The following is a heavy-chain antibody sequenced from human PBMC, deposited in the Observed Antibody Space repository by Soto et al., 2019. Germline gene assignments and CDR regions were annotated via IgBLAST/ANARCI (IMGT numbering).Heavy chain of an antibody. V-gene: IGHV3-23*01. CDR2: ISGSGGST. D-gene: IGHD5-12*01. CDR1: GFTFSSYA. J-gene: IGHJ6*03. CDR3: AKENSGYDRIYYYYYYMDV. Sequence: GGSLRLSCAASGFTFSSYAMSWVRQAPGKGLEWVSAISGSGGSTYYADSVKGRFTISRDNSKNTLYLQMNRLRAEDTAVYYCAKENSGYDRIYYYYYYMDVWGKGTTVTVSS.